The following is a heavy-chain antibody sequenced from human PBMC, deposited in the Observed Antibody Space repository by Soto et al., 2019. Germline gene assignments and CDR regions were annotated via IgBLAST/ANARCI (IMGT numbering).Heavy chain of an antibody. CDR2: IYHSGST. CDR1: GGSVSSGTHY. V-gene: IGHV4-61*01. J-gene: IGHJ4*02. CDR3: ARVAVFGVVLDY. Sequence: QVELQESGPGLVRPSETLSLTCTVSGGSVSSGTHYWSWIRQPPGKGLEFIGYIYHSGSTNYKFSLKSRVTITVDKSKNQFSLRLSSVTAADTAVYYCARVAVFGVVLDYWGQGTLVAVSS. D-gene: IGHD3-3*01.